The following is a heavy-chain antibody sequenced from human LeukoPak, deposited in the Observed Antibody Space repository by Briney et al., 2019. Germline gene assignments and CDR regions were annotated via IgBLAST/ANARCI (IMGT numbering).Heavy chain of an antibody. Sequence: SETLSLTCTVSGGSISSSSYYWGWIRQPPGKGLEWIGSIYYSGSTYYNPSLKSRVTISVDTSKPQFSLKLSSVTAADTAVYYCATQGRGVVVVPAAIDYWGQGTLVTVSS. CDR1: GGSISSSSYY. V-gene: IGHV4-39*01. CDR2: IYYSGST. D-gene: IGHD2-2*02. CDR3: ATQGRGVVVVPAAIDY. J-gene: IGHJ4*02.